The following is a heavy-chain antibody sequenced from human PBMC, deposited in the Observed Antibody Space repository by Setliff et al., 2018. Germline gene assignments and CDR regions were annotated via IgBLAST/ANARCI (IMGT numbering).Heavy chain of an antibody. D-gene: IGHD4-17*01. J-gene: IGHJ6*02. Sequence: PSETLSLTCTVSGGSISSSSYYWGWIRQPPGKGLEWIGSIYYSGSTYYNPSLKSRVTISVDTSKNQFSLKLSSVTAADTAVYHCARDRVTTLENYYYYYGMDVWGQGTTVTVSS. CDR2: IYYSGST. CDR1: GGSISSSSYY. V-gene: IGHV4-39*07. CDR3: ARDRVTTLENYYYYYGMDV.